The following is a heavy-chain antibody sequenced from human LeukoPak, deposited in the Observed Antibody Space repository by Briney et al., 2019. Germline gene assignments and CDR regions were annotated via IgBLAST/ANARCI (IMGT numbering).Heavy chain of an antibody. CDR1: GFTFSSYA. Sequence: GGSLRLSCAASGFTFSSYAMHWVRQAPGKGLEWVAVISYDGSNKYYADSVKGRFTIFRDNSKNTLYLQMNSLRAEDTAVYYCARALYPTVTTLDYYYGMDVWGQGTTVTVSS. CDR2: ISYDGSNK. J-gene: IGHJ6*02. CDR3: ARALYPTVTTLDYYYGMDV. V-gene: IGHV3-30-3*01. D-gene: IGHD4-11*01.